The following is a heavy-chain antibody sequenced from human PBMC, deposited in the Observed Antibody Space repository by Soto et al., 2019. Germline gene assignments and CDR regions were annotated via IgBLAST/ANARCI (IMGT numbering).Heavy chain of an antibody. CDR3: DH. V-gene: IGHV4-59*01. Sequence: SETLSLTCTVSGGSLSNYFWSWIRQPPGKGLEWIGYIYSSGTTDYNPSLKSRVTISIDTSKNQISLKLNSVTAADTAVYSYDHWGQGTLVTVSS. J-gene: IGHJ5*02. CDR1: GGSLSNYF. CDR2: IYSSGTT.